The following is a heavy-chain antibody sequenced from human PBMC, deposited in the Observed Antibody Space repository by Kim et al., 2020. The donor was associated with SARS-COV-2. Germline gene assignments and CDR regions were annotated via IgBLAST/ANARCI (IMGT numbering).Heavy chain of an antibody. CDR2: ISAGGVGT. CDR1: GFTFSSYA. V-gene: IGHV3-23*01. J-gene: IGHJ4*02. D-gene: IGHD1-7*01. Sequence: GGSLRLSCAASGFTFSSYAMSWVRQAPGKGLEWVSVISAGGVGTYYADSVKGRFTISRDNSKNTQYLQMNSLRAEDTAVYYCAKRPGTFPTFDFWGQGTLVTVSS. CDR3: AKRPGTFPTFDF.